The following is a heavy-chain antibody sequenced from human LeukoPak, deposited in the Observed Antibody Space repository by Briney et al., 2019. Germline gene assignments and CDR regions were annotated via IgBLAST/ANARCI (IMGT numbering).Heavy chain of an antibody. CDR1: AFPFSDYW. J-gene: IGHJ4*02. D-gene: IGHD6-13*01. V-gene: IGHV3-7*01. Sequence: SLRLSCAASAFPFSDYWMTWVRLPPGRGLEWVANIKVDGSEKYYVDSVKGRFTISRDNAENSLFLQMNSLRADDTAVYYCARVRGIAAVGTSSVWGRGTLVTVSS. CDR2: IKVDGSEK. CDR3: ARVRGIAAVGTSSV.